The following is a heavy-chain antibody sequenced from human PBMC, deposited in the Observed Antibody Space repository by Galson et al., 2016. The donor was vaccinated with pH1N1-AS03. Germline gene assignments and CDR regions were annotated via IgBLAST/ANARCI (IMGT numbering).Heavy chain of an antibody. Sequence: PALVKPTQSLTLTCTFSGFSLRTSGMGVGWIRQSPGEALEWLALIYWNDGERYNPSLKNRLTIAKDASKSQVVLTMTNMDPVETATYYCAHGILAIYDFWSGPFNWFDPWGQGILVTVS. CDR2: IYWNDGE. CDR3: AHGILAIYDFWSGPFNWFDP. D-gene: IGHD3-3*01. J-gene: IGHJ5*02. CDR1: GFSLRTSGMG. V-gene: IGHV2-5*01.